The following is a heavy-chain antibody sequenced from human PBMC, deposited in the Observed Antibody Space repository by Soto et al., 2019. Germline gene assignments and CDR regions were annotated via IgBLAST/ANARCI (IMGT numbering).Heavy chain of an antibody. CDR2: INHSGST. Sequence: SETLSLTCAVYGGSFSGYYWSWIRQPPGKGLEWIGEINHSGSTNYNPSLKSRVTIPVDTSKNQFSLKLSSVTAADTAVYYCASRDLIAAGGFFDYWGQGTLVTVSS. D-gene: IGHD6-6*01. J-gene: IGHJ4*02. CDR3: ASRDLIAAGGFFDY. CDR1: GGSFSGYY. V-gene: IGHV4-34*01.